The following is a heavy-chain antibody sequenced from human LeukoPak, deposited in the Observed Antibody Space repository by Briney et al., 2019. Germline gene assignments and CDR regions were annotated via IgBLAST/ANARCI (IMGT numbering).Heavy chain of an antibody. D-gene: IGHD6-19*01. CDR2: ISESGGNK. CDR1: GFTFSTNE. CDR3: ARGGYSSGGWGAYFDY. Sequence: PGGSLRLSCEASGFTFSTNEMNWVRQAPGKGLEWISYISESGGNKYYADSVKGRFAISRDNAMNSLFLQMDGLRAEDTAVYYCARGGYSSGGWGAYFDYWGQGTLVTVSS. J-gene: IGHJ4*02. V-gene: IGHV3-48*03.